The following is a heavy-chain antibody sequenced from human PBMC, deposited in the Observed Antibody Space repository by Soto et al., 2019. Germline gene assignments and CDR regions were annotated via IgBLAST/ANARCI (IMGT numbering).Heavy chain of an antibody. CDR1: GFTFSNAW. J-gene: IGHJ5*02. CDR3: TTDPTGGWFDP. V-gene: IGHV3-15*07. Sequence: EVQVVESGGGLVKPGGSLRLSCAASGFTFSNAWMNWVRQAPGKGLEWVGRIKSKTDGGTTDYAAPVKGRFTISRDDSKNTLYLQINSLKIEDTALYYCTTDPTGGWFDPWGQGTLVTVSS. D-gene: IGHD4-17*01. CDR2: IKSKTDGGTT.